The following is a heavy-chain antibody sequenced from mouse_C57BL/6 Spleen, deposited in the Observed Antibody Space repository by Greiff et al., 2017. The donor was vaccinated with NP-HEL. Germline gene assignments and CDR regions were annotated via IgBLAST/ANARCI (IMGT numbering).Heavy chain of an antibody. Sequence: VQLQQSGPELVKPGASVKISCKASGYTFTDYYMNWVKQSHGKSLEWIGDINPNNGGTSYNQKFKGKATLTVDKSSSTAYMELRSLTSEDSAVYYCARSGIYDGYYFDYWGQGTTLTVSS. J-gene: IGHJ2*01. D-gene: IGHD2-3*01. CDR3: ARSGIYDGYYFDY. CDR1: GYTFTDYY. V-gene: IGHV1-26*01. CDR2: INPNNGGT.